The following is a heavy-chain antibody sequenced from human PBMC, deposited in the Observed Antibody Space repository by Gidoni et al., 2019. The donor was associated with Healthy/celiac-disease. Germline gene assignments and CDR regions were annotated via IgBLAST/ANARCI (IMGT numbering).Heavy chain of an antibody. V-gene: IGHV3-23*01. J-gene: IGHJ6*02. Sequence: LEWVSAISGSGGSTYYADSVKGRFTISRDNSKNTLYLQMNSLRAEDTAVYYCAKDSLRYSYGSVGGMDVWGQGTTVTVSS. D-gene: IGHD5-18*01. CDR3: AKDSLRYSYGSVGGMDV. CDR2: ISGSGGST.